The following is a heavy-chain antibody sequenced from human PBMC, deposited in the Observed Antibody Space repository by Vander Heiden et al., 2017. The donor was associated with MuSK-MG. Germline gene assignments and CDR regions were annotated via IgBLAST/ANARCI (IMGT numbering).Heavy chain of an antibody. D-gene: IGHD1-26*01. V-gene: IGHV3-73*02. J-gene: IGHJ4*02. CDR1: GFPFSGSA. Sequence: EVQLVESGGGLVQPGGSLQLSCAASGFPFSGSAMHWGRQASGKGLEWVGRIRSKANSYATAYAASVKGRFTISRDDSKNTAYLQMNSLKTEDTAVYYCTSDIVGATVDWGQGTLVTVSS. CDR3: TSDIVGATVD. CDR2: IRSKANSYAT.